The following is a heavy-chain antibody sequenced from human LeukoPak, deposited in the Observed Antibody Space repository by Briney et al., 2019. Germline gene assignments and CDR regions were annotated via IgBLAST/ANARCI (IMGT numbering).Heavy chain of an antibody. D-gene: IGHD6-19*01. J-gene: IGHJ3*02. Sequence: GGSLRLSCAASRFTFSSYGMSWVRQAPGKGLEWVANIKQDGSEKYYVDSVKGRFTISRDNAKNSLYLQMNSLRAEDTAVYYCAREVAVLREHAFDIWGQGTMVTVSS. CDR2: IKQDGSEK. CDR3: AREVAVLREHAFDI. V-gene: IGHV3-7*01. CDR1: RFTFSSYG.